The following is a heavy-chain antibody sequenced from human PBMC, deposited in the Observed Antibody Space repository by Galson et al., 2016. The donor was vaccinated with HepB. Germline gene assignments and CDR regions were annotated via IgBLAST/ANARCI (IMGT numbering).Heavy chain of an antibody. J-gene: IGHJ4*02. V-gene: IGHV3-23*01. CDR2: LSDSGGST. Sequence: SVRLSCAASGITFSRYAMSWVRQAPGKGLEWVSGLSDSGGSTDYTGSVKGRFTISRDNSKNTLYLQMNSLRAEDTAVYYCAKAQGPHHQMYHYFDYWGQGTLVTVSS. CDR3: AKAQGPHHQMYHYFDY. D-gene: IGHD2-2*01. CDR1: GITFSRYA.